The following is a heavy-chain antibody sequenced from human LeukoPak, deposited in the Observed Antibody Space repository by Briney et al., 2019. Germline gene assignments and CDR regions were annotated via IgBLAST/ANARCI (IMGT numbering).Heavy chain of an antibody. CDR2: IYYSGST. CDR1: GGSITSYY. V-gene: IGHV4-59*01. CDR3: ARVGRDGYLDY. D-gene: IGHD5-24*01. Sequence: TSETLSLTCTVSGGSITSYYWSWIRQPPGKGLEWIGYIYYSGSTNYNPSLKSRVTISVDTSKNQFSLKLSSVTAADTAVYYCARVGRDGYLDYWGQGTLVTVSS. J-gene: IGHJ4*02.